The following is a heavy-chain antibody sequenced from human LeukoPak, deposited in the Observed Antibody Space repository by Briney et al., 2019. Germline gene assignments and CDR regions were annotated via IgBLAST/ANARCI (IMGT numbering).Heavy chain of an antibody. CDR3: ARDYYGSPPLDY. V-gene: IGHV1-18*01. D-gene: IGHD3-10*01. J-gene: IGHJ4*02. Sequence: ASVKVSCKASGYTFTSYGISWVRQAPGQGLEWMGWISAYNGDTNYAQKLQGRVTMTTDTSTSTAYMELRSLRSDDTAMYYCARDYYGSPPLDYWGQGTLVTISS. CDR1: GYTFTSYG. CDR2: ISAYNGDT.